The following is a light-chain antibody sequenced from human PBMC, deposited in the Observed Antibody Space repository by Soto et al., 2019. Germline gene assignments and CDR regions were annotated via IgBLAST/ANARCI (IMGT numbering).Light chain of an antibody. V-gene: IGLV1-47*01. CDR2: TNN. CDR1: SSNIGSNY. J-gene: IGLJ2*01. CDR3: ATWDDSLSGVI. Sequence: QSVLTQSPSASGTPGQRVTISCSGSSSNIGSNYVYWYQQLPGTAPKLLFYTNNQRPSGVPDRFSGSKSGTSASLAISGLRSEDEADYFCATWDDSLSGVIFGGGTKLTVL.